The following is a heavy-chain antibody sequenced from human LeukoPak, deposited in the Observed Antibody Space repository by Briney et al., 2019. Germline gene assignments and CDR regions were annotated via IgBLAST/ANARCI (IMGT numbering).Heavy chain of an antibody. CDR3: AKGGNYAPLDY. J-gene: IGHJ4*02. D-gene: IGHD1-7*01. CDR1: GFTLSNSP. CDR2: ISTSGSDT. Sequence: PGGPLRLPCAASGFTLSNSPMAWVRQAPGKRLEWVAAISTSGSDTIYTDSVKDRFTISRDNSKNTLYLQMNSLRAEDTAVYYCAKGGNYAPLDYWGQGTLVTVSS. V-gene: IGHV3-23*01.